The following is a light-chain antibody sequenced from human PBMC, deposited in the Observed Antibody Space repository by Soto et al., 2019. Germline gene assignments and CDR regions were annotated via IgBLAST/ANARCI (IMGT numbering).Light chain of an antibody. Sequence: QSVLTQPPSVSGAPGQRVTISCAGSSSNVGAGYDVHWYQHPPGRAPKLLNYGNNNRPSGVPDRFSASKSGTSASLAVTGLQAEDEADYYCQSFDRTLIGSVFGTGTKVTVL. V-gene: IGLV1-40*01. CDR2: GNN. CDR1: SSNVGAGYD. CDR3: QSFDRTLIGSV. J-gene: IGLJ1*01.